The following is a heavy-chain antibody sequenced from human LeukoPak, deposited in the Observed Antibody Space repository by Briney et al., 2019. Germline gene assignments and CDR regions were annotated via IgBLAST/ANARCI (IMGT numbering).Heavy chain of an antibody. D-gene: IGHD3-3*01. V-gene: IGHV4-59*08. J-gene: IGHJ4*02. CDR2: IYYGGST. CDR1: GGSISSYY. Sequence: PSETLSLTCTVSGGSISSYYWSWIRQPPGKGLEWIGYIYYGGSTNYNPSLKSRVTISVDTSKNQFSLKLSSVTAADTAVYYCARHEATYYDFWSGYYTGAGFDYWGQGTLVTVSS. CDR3: ARHEATYYDFWSGYYTGAGFDY.